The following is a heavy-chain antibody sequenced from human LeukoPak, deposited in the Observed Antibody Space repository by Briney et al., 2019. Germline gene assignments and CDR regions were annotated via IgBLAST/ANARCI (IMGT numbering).Heavy chain of an antibody. J-gene: IGHJ4*02. Sequence: RGSLRLSCAASGFTVSSNYMSWVRQAPEKGLEWVSVIYSGGSTYYADSVKGRFTISRDNSKNTLYLQMNSLRAEDTAVYYCARYTVTNHYFDYWGQGTLVTVSS. V-gene: IGHV3-66*01. CDR3: ARYTVTNHYFDY. CDR1: GFTVSSNY. CDR2: IYSGGST. D-gene: IGHD4-17*01.